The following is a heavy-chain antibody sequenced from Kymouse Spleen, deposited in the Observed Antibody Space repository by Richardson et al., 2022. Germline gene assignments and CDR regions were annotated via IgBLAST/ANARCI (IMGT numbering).Heavy chain of an antibody. CDR1: GFTFSNAW. CDR3: TTDQLRYFDWLFP. V-gene: IGHV3-15*01. CDR2: IKSKTDGGTT. D-gene: IGHD3-9*01. J-gene: IGHJ4*02. Sequence: EVQLVESGGGLVKPGGSLRLSCAASGFTFSNAWMSWVRQAPGKGLEWVGRIKSKTDGGTTDYAAPVKGRFTISRDDSKNTLYLQMNSLKTEDTAVYYCTTDQLRYFDWLFPLGPGNPGHRLL.